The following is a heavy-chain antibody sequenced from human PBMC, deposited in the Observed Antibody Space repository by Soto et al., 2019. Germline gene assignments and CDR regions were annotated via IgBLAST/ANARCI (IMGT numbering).Heavy chain of an antibody. D-gene: IGHD6-19*01. Sequence: SETLSLTCTVSGGSINAYYLSWMRQPPGKGLEWIGYVDYSGNSDSSPSLKSRVTISIDTSKKQVSLKLNSVTAADTAVYYCARNWFSVAGRFHFDYWGQGIPVTVSS. CDR1: GGSINAYY. V-gene: IGHV4-59*01. J-gene: IGHJ4*02. CDR3: ARNWFSVAGRFHFDY. CDR2: VDYSGNS.